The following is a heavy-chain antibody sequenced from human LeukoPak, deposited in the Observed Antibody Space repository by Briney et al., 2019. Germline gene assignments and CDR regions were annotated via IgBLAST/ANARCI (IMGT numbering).Heavy chain of an antibody. CDR2: INHSGST. V-gene: IGHV4-34*01. J-gene: IGHJ5*02. D-gene: IGHD6-19*01. CDR3: ARGKNIAVAGADWFDP. CDR1: GGSFSGYY. Sequence: SETLSLTCAVYGGSFSGYYWSWIRQPPGKGREWIGEINHSGSTHYNPSLKSRVTISVDTSKNQSSLKLSSVTAADTAVYYCARGKNIAVAGADWFDPWGQGTLVTVSS.